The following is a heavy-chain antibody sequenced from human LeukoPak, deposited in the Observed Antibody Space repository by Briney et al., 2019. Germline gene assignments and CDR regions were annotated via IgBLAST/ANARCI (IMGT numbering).Heavy chain of an antibody. J-gene: IGHJ4*02. V-gene: IGHV4-59*01. Sequence: PSEALSLTCTVSGGSISSYYWSWIRQPPGKGLEWIGYIYYSGSTNYNPSLKSRVTISVDTSKNQFSLKLSSVTAADTAVYYCARVSSGWSVFDYWGQGTLVTVSS. CDR1: GGSISSYY. D-gene: IGHD6-19*01. CDR3: ARVSSGWSVFDY. CDR2: IYYSGST.